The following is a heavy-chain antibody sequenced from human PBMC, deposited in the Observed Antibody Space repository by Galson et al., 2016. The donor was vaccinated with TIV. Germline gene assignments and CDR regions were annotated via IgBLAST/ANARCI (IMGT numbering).Heavy chain of an antibody. Sequence: PALVKPTQTLTLTCTFSGFSLTTSGVGVGWIRQPPGKALEWLAHIYWDDDERYSPSLRSRLTITKDTSKNQVVPTMTNMDPVDTATFYCAYLPNMFYYGMDVWGQGATVTVSS. V-gene: IGHV2-5*02. CDR2: IYWDDDE. J-gene: IGHJ6*02. CDR3: AYLPNMFYYGMDV. D-gene: IGHD3-10*02. CDR1: GFSLTTSGVG.